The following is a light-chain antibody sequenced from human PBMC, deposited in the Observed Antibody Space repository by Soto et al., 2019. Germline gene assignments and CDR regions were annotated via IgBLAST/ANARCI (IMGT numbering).Light chain of an antibody. CDR1: QTISSW. CDR3: QHYNSYSEA. Sequence: DIQMTQSPSTLSGSVGDRVTLTCRASQTISSWLAWYQQKPGKAPKLLIYKASTLKSGVPSRFSGSGSGTEFTLTISSLQPDDFATYYRQHYNSYSEAFGQGTKVELK. V-gene: IGKV1-5*03. J-gene: IGKJ1*01. CDR2: KAS.